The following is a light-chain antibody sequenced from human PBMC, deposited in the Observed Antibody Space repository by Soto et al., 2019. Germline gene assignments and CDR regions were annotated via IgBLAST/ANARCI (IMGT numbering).Light chain of an antibody. J-gene: IGKJ1*01. Sequence: EIVLTQSPGTLSLSPGDKATLSCRASQRVSSNYLAWYQQKPGQGPRLLIYGASSRATGIPDRFSGSGSGTDFTLTISRLEPEDFAVYYCEQYGSSPRTFGQGTKVEIK. CDR2: GAS. CDR3: EQYGSSPRT. CDR1: QRVSSNY. V-gene: IGKV3-20*01.